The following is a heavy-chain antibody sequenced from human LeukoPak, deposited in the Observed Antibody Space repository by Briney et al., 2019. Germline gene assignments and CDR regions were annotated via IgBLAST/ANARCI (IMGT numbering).Heavy chain of an antibody. CDR1: GYTFTSYG. CDR3: ARDRGYSSGWYESDAFDI. J-gene: IGHJ3*02. Sequence: ASVKVSCKASGYTFTSYGISWVRQAPGQGLEWMGRISAYNGNTNYAQKLQGRVTMTTDTSTSTAYMELRSLRSDDTAVYYCARDRGYSSGWYESDAFDIWGQGTMVTVSS. CDR2: ISAYNGNT. V-gene: IGHV1-18*01. D-gene: IGHD6-19*01.